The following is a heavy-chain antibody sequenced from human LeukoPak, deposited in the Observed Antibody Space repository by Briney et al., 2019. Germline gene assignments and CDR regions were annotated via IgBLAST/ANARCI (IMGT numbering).Heavy chain of an antibody. J-gene: IGHJ4*02. CDR3: ASHWAQQVVSDY. CDR1: GFTFSRFG. V-gene: IGHV3-30*03. CDR2: ISYDGRNK. D-gene: IGHD6-13*01. Sequence: QPGGSLRLSCVASGFTFSRFGTHWVRQAPGKGLEWVAVISYDGRNKYYADSVKGRFTISRDNSKNTLFLQMSSLRAEDTAVYYCASHWAQQVVSDYWGQGTLVTVSS.